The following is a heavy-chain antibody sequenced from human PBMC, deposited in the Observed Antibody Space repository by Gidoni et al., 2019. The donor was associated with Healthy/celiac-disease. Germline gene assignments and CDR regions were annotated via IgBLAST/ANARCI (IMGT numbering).Heavy chain of an antibody. V-gene: IGHV3-15*01. CDR1: GFTFSNAW. D-gene: IGHD3-22*01. CDR2: IKSKTDGGTT. J-gene: IGHJ2*01. Sequence: EVQLVESGGGLVKPGGSLRLSCAASGFTFSNAWMSWVRQAPGKGLEWVGRIKSKTDGGTTDYAAPVKGRFTISRDDSKNTLYLQMNSLKTEDTAVYYGTGSPNYYDSSGYYHIEYWYFDLWGRGTLVTVSS. CDR3: TGSPNYYDSSGYYHIEYWYFDL.